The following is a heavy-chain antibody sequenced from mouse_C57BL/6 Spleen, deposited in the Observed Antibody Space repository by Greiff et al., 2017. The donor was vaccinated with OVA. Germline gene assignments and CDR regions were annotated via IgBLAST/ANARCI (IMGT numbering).Heavy chain of an antibody. CDR3: AKLGLSYFDY. J-gene: IGHJ2*01. Sequence: QVQLKESGAELVRPGSSVKLSCKASGYTFTSYWMHWVKQRPIQGLEWIGNIDPSDSETHYNQKFKDKATLTVDKSSSTAYMQLSSLTSEDSAVYYCAKLGLSYFDYWGQGTTLTVSS. CDR2: IDPSDSET. V-gene: IGHV1-52*01. CDR1: GYTFTSYW. D-gene: IGHD4-1*01.